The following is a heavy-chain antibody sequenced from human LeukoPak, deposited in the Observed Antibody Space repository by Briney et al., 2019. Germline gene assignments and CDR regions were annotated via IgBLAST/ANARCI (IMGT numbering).Heavy chain of an antibody. CDR3: ARVWFGESMAFDY. CDR1: GFTFSSYW. D-gene: IGHD3-10*01. Sequence: PGGSLRLSCAASGFTFSSYWMHWVRQAPGKGLVWLSRISSDGYSISYANSVKGRFTISRDNSKNTLYLQMNSLRGEDTAVYYCARVWFGESMAFDYWGRGTLVTVSS. CDR2: ISSDGYSI. V-gene: IGHV3-74*01. J-gene: IGHJ4*02.